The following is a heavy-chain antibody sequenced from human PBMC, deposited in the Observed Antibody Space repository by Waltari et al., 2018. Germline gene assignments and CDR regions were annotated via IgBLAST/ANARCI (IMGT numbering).Heavy chain of an antibody. V-gene: IGHV1-24*01. CDR1: GGTFSSYA. Sequence: QVQLVQSGAEVKKPGSSVKVSCKASGGTFSSYAISWVRQAPGKGLEWMGGFDPEDGETIYAQKFQGRVTMTEDTSTDTAYMELSSLRSEDTAVYYCVTEKEGVVTPRAFDIWGQGTMVTVSS. CDR2: FDPEDGET. D-gene: IGHD2-21*02. CDR3: VTEKEGVVTPRAFDI. J-gene: IGHJ3*02.